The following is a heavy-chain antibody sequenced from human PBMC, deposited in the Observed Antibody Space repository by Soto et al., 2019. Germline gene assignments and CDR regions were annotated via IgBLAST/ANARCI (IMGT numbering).Heavy chain of an antibody. Sequence: PSETLSLTCTVSGGSISSSSYYWGWIRQPPGKGLEWIGSIYYSGSTYYNPSLKSRVTISVDTSKNQFSLKLSSVTAADTAVYYCASYDDPYFDYWGQGTLVTVSS. CDR3: ASYDDPYFDY. D-gene: IGHD3-3*01. J-gene: IGHJ4*02. CDR1: GGSISSSSYY. V-gene: IGHV4-39*01. CDR2: IYYSGST.